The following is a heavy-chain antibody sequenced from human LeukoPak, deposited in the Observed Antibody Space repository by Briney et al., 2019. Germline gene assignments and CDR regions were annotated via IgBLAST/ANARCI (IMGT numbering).Heavy chain of an antibody. CDR1: GFTFSSYS. J-gene: IGHJ4*02. CDR3: ARDLLVVPAATAFDY. D-gene: IGHD2-2*01. CDR2: ISSSSSYI. V-gene: IGHV3-21*01. Sequence: PGGSLRLSCAASGFTFSSYSMNWVRQAPGKGLEWVSSISSSSSYIYYADSVKGRFTISRDNAKNSLYLQMNSLRAEDTAVYYCARDLLVVPAATAFDYWGQGTLVTVSS.